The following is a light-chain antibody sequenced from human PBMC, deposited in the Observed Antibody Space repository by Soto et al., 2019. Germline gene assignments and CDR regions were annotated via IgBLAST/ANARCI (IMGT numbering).Light chain of an antibody. CDR1: QSVSSSS. Sequence: EIVLTQSPGTLSLSPGETATLSCRASQSVSSSSLAWYRQKPGQAPRLLMYDAFSMATDMPDRISGSGSGTDFTLTISSLEPEDFAVYYCQQYTSSPPSYTFGQGTKLEIK. CDR2: DAF. J-gene: IGKJ2*01. CDR3: QQYTSSPPSYT. V-gene: IGKV3-20*01.